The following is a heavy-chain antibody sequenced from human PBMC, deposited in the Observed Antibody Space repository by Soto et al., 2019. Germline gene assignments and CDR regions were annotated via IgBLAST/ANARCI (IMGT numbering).Heavy chain of an antibody. V-gene: IGHV3-74*01. Sequence: EVQLVESGRGLVQPGGSLRLSCAASGFTFNTYWIHWVRQAPGKGLVWVSRVSNDGSFTTYADSVKGRFTISRDNAKNTVFLQMNSLRGEDTAVYYCGGAAAAKGRNGMDVWGQGTTVTVSS. CDR2: VSNDGSFT. D-gene: IGHD6-13*01. CDR1: GFTFNTYW. J-gene: IGHJ6*02. CDR3: GGAAAAKGRNGMDV.